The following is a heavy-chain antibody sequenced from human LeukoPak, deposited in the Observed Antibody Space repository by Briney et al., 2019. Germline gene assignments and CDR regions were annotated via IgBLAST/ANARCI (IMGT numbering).Heavy chain of an antibody. D-gene: IGHD5-24*01. Sequence: GGSLRLSCAASGFTFAKSYMSWVRQAPGKGLEWISYIGTRETSIYYVDSVRGRFTISRDNTRDSLHLQMNSLRAEDTAVYYCAKDQPTDGYNSIWGRGTLVTVSS. CDR2: IGTRETSI. CDR3: AKDQPTDGYNSI. V-gene: IGHV3-11*01. J-gene: IGHJ4*02. CDR1: GFTFAKSY.